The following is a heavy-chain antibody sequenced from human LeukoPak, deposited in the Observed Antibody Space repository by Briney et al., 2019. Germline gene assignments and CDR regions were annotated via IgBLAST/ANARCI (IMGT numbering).Heavy chain of an antibody. CDR2: INPSGTGT. Sequence: ASVKVSYKASGYTFTSYGISWVRQAPGQGLEWMGVINPSGTGTSYGQKFQGRITMSGDTSTSTVYMELSSLRSEDTAFYYCATDHSMADTAWWFDPWGQGTLVTVSS. CDR1: GYTFTSYG. J-gene: IGHJ5*02. V-gene: IGHV1-46*01. CDR3: ATDHSMADTAWWFDP. D-gene: IGHD5-24*01.